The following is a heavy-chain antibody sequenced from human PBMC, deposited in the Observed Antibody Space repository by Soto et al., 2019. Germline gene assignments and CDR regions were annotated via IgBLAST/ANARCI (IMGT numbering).Heavy chain of an antibody. CDR3: ARAPRVGQQLNWFDP. J-gene: IGHJ5*02. CDR2: IYYSGST. D-gene: IGHD6-13*01. CDR1: GGSISSYY. Sequence: KPSETLSLTCTVSGGSISSYYWSWIRQPPGKGLEWIGYIYYSGSTNYNPSLKSRVTISVDTSKNQFSLKLSSVTAADTAVYYCARAPRVGQQLNWFDPWGQGTLVTVSS. V-gene: IGHV4-59*01.